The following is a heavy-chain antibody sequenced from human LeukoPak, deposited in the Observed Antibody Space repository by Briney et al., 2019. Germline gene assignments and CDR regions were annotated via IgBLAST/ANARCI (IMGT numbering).Heavy chain of an antibody. D-gene: IGHD6-19*01. V-gene: IGHV5-51*01. Sequence: GESLKISCKGSGYSFTSYWIGWVRQMPGKGLEWMGIIYPGDSDTRYSPSFQGQVTISADKSISTAYLQWSSLKASDTAMYYCARTRRQYSSGWYPFDYWGQGTLVTVSS. CDR1: GYSFTSYW. J-gene: IGHJ4*02. CDR3: ARTRRQYSSGWYPFDY. CDR2: IYPGDSDT.